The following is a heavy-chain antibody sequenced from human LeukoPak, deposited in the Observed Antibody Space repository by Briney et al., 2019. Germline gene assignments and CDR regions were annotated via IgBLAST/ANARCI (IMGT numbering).Heavy chain of an antibody. CDR1: GVSIGSSHYY. V-gene: IGHV4-61*10. CDR3: ARGIRYSSSWYVDY. D-gene: IGHD6-13*01. CDR2: VYFSGST. Sequence: SETLSLTCTVSGVSIGSSHYYWGWIRQPAGKGLEWIVRVYFSGSTNYNPSLKGRVTISVDTSKNQFSLKLSSVTAADTAVYYCARGIRYSSSWYVDYWGQGTLVTVSS. J-gene: IGHJ4*02.